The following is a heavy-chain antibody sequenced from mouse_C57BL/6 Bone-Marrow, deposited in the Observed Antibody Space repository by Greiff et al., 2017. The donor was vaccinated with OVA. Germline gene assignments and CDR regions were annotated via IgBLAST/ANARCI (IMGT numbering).Heavy chain of an antibody. V-gene: IGHV2-2*01. CDR1: GFSLTSYG. CDR3: AREASNYSRFAY. CDR2: IWSGGST. J-gene: IGHJ3*01. D-gene: IGHD2-12*01. Sequence: QVQLKESGPGLVQPSQSLSITCTVSGFSLTSYGVHWVRQSPGQGLEWLGVIWSGGSTDYNAAFISRLSISKDNSKSQVFFKMNSLQADDTAIYYCAREASNYSRFAYWGQGTLVTVSA.